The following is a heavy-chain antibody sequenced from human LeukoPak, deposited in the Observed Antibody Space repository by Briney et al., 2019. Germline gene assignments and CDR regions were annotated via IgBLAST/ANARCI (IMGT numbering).Heavy chain of an antibody. CDR2: ISSSSYT. CDR1: GFTFSDYY. V-gene: IGHV3-11*03. J-gene: IGHJ4*02. D-gene: IGHD3-10*01. Sequence: GGSLRLSCAASGFTFSDYYMSWIRQAPGKGLEWVSYISSSSYTNYADSVKGRFTISRDNAKNSLYLQMNSLRAEDTAVYYCARSGLRGGITMVRGVDYWGQGTLVTVSS. CDR3: ARSGLRGGITMVRGVDY.